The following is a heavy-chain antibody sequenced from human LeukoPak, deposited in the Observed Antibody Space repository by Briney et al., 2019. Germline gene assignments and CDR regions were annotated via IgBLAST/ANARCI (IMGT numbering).Heavy chain of an antibody. Sequence: PGRSLRLSCAASGFTFSSYAMHWVRQAPGKGLEWVAVISYDGSNKYYADSVKGRFTISRDNSKNTLYLQMNSLRAEDTAVYYCASFNSNWNGDYWGQGTLVTVSS. CDR2: ISYDGSNK. CDR3: ASFNSNWNGDY. CDR1: GFTFSSYA. J-gene: IGHJ4*02. V-gene: IGHV3-30*04. D-gene: IGHD1-20*01.